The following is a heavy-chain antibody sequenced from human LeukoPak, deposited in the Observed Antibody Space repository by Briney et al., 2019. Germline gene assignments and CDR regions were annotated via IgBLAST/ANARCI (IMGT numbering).Heavy chain of an antibody. J-gene: IGHJ4*02. D-gene: IGHD6-19*01. CDR1: GGSISSSSYY. V-gene: IGHV4-39*01. Sequence: NPSETLSLTCTVSGGSISSSSYYWGWIRQPPGKGLEWIGSIYYSGSTYYNPSLKSRVTISVDTSKNQFSLKLSSVTAADTAVYYCASLAKYSSGWQLFDYWGQGTLVTVSS. CDR2: IYYSGST. CDR3: ASLAKYSSGWQLFDY.